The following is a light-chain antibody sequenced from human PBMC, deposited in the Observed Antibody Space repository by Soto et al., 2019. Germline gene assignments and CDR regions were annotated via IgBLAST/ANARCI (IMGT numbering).Light chain of an antibody. CDR2: GDT. CDR1: SSNIGAGYE. J-gene: IGLJ2*01. Sequence: QSVLTQPPSVSGAPGQRVTISCTGSSSNIGAGYEVHWYQQLPGTAPKLLIYGDTNRPSGVPDRFSGSKSGTSASLAITRLQAEDEAEYYCQSYDNSLSAHVVFGVGTKLTVL. V-gene: IGLV1-40*01. CDR3: QSYDNSLSAHVV.